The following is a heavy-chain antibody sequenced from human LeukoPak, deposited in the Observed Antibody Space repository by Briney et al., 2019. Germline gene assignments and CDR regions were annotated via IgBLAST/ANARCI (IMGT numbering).Heavy chain of an antibody. CDR3: ARSGGSGSYYLYYYYYMDV. CDR1: GVSIITSNSY. D-gene: IGHD3-10*01. Sequence: SETLSLTCTVFGVSIITSNSYWGWIRQPPGKGLEWIGSIYYSGSTYYNPSLKSRVTISVDTSKNQFSLKLSSVTAADTAVYYCARSGGSGSYYLYYYYYMDVWGKGTTVTISS. V-gene: IGHV4-39*07. CDR2: IYYSGST. J-gene: IGHJ6*03.